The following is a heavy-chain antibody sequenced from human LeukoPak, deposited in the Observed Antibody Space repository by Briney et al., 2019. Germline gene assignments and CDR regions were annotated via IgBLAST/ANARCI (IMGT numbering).Heavy chain of an antibody. Sequence: PGGSLRLSCAASGFTFSNYWMHWVRQAPGKGPVWVSRINTDGSTTGYADSVKGRFTISRDNAKNTLYLQLNSLRAEDTAVYYCARAYSGPDYWGQGTLVTVSS. CDR2: INTDGSTT. CDR1: GFTFSNYW. D-gene: IGHD6-13*01. V-gene: IGHV3-74*01. J-gene: IGHJ4*02. CDR3: ARAYSGPDY.